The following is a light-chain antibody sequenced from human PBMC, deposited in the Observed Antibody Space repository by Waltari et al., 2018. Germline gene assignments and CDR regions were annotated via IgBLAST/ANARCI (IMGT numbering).Light chain of an antibody. CDR1: SSDVGGYNY. V-gene: IGLV2-8*01. CDR3: SSYADSNKLI. CDR2: EVT. J-gene: IGLJ2*01. Sequence: QSALTQPPSASGSPGQSVTISCTGTSSDVGGYNYVPWYQQHPGKVPKPMIYEVTKRPSGVPDRFSGSKSGNTASLTVSGLQAEDEADYYCSSYADSNKLIFGGGTQLTVL.